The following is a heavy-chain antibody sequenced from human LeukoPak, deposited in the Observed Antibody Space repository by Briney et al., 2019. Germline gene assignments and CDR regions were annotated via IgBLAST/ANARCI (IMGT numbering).Heavy chain of an antibody. CDR1: GFTFSSYA. V-gene: IGHV3-23*01. CDR3: AKGLWFGELEFDY. J-gene: IGHJ4*02. D-gene: IGHD3-10*01. Sequence: GGSLRLSCAASGFTFSSYAMSWVRQAPGKGLEWVSAISGSGGSTYYADSVKGRFTISRDNPKNTLYLQMNSLRAEDTAVYYCAKGLWFGELEFDYWGQGTLVTVSS. CDR2: ISGSGGST.